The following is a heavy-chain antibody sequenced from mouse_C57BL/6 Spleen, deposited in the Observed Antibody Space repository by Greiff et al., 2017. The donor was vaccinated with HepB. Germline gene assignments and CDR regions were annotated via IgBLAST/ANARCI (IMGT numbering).Heavy chain of an antibody. CDR3: ARGYYGSSYDY. V-gene: IGHV1-82*01. CDR2: IYPGDGDT. Sequence: VQLQQSGPELVKPGASVKISCKASGYAFSSSWMNWVKQRPGKGLEWIGRIYPGDGDTNYNGKFKGKATLTADKSSSTAYMQRSSLTSEDSAVYFCARGYYGSSYDYWGQGTTLTVSS. J-gene: IGHJ2*01. CDR1: GYAFSSSW. D-gene: IGHD1-1*01.